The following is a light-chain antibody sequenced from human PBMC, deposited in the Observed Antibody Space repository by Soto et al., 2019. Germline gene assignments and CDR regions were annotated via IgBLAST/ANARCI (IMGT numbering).Light chain of an antibody. J-gene: IGKJ1*01. CDR1: QSVSSS. CDR3: QQYNDWPWT. V-gene: IGKV3-15*01. CDR2: GAS. Sequence: ETELYQSPCTVSLSQGERDTLSCMASQSVSSSLAWYQQKPGQAPRLLIYGASSRATGIPARFSGSGSGTEFTLTISSLQSEDFAVYYCQQYNDWPWTFCQGTMVDI.